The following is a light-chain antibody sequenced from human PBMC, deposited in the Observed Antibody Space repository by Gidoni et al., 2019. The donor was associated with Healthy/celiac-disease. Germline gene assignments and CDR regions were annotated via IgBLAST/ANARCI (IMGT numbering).Light chain of an antibody. Sequence: EIVLTQSQATLSLSPGERATLSCRASQSVSSNLAWYQQKPGQAPRLLIYDASNRATGIPARFSGSGSGTDFTLTISSLEAEDFAVYYCQQRSNWPPLTFGGGTKVEIK. CDR3: QQRSNWPPLT. CDR2: DAS. V-gene: IGKV3-11*01. J-gene: IGKJ4*01. CDR1: QSVSSN.